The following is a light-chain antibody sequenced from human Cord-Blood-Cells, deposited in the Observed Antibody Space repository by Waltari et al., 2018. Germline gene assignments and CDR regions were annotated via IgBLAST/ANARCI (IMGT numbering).Light chain of an antibody. J-gene: IGKJ5*01. CDR1: RRFASN. Sequence: SSSASRRFASNLACYQQNPAQAPRPLFKEASNRATGIRARFSGIGFGINFTLTISGVEPEDFAVYYGQQRSNWPPITFGQGTRREIK. CDR3: QQRSNWPPIT. CDR2: EAS. V-gene: IGKV3-11*01.